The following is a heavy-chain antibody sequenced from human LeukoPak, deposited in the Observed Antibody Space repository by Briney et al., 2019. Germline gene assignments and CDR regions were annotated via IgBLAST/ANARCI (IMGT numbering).Heavy chain of an antibody. D-gene: IGHD6-19*01. V-gene: IGHV3-30*03. CDR3: AREPVAGAFDI. CDR2: ISYDGNNK. Sequence: PGGSLRLSCAASGFIFSTYFMHRVRQAPGRGLEWVAVISYDGNNKYYADSVKGRFSISRDNSKNTLYLQMNSLRAEDTAVYYCAREPVAGAFDIWGQGTLVTVSS. J-gene: IGHJ3*02. CDR1: GFIFSTYF.